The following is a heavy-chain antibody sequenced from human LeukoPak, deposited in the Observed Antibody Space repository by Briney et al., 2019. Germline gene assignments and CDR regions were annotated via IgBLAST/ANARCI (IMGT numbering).Heavy chain of an antibody. Sequence: SETLSLTCTVSAGSISSRPYDWGWIRQPPGKGLEYIASISSSGSTYYNPSLQSRVTISVYAPKKQFSLKLGSVTAADTAVYYCARHLSQGDGDKRGFDYWGQGTLVTGSS. CDR1: AGSISSRPYD. CDR2: ISSSGST. D-gene: IGHD5-24*01. V-gene: IGHV4-39*01. J-gene: IGHJ4*02. CDR3: ARHLSQGDGDKRGFDY.